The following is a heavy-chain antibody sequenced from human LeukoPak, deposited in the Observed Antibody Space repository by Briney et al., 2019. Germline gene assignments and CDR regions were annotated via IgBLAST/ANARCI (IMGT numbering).Heavy chain of an antibody. CDR1: GGSISSYY. J-gene: IGHJ4*02. D-gene: IGHD6-6*01. Sequence: KASETLSLTCAVFGGSISSYYWSWIRQPPGKGLEWIGYIYYSGSTNYNPSLKSRVTISVDTSKNQFSLKLSSVTAADTAVYYCARGYSSSRRPFDYWGQGTLVTVSS. V-gene: IGHV4-59*01. CDR2: IYYSGST. CDR3: ARGYSSSRRPFDY.